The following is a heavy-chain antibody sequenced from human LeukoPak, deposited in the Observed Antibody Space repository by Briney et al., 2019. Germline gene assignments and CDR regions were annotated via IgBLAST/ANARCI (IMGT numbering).Heavy chain of an antibody. D-gene: IGHD6-13*01. J-gene: IGHJ4*02. CDR1: GGSISSYY. V-gene: IGHV4-59*01. CDR3: ARGVYIAAAQYGY. CDR2: IYYSGTT. Sequence: SETLSLTCTVSGGSISSYYWSWIRQPPGKGLEWIGYIYYSGTTNYNPSLKSRVAISVDTSKNQFSLKLSSVTAADTAVYYCARGVYIAAAQYGYWGQGTLVTASS.